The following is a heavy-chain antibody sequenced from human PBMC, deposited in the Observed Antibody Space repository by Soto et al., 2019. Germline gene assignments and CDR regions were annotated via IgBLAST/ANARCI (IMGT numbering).Heavy chain of an antibody. J-gene: IGHJ5*02. V-gene: IGHV4-30-4*01. CDR2: IYYSGST. Sequence: QVQLQESGPGLVKPSQTLSLTCTVSGGSISSGDYYWSWIRQPPGKGLEWIGYIYYSGSTYYNPSLESRVTISVDTSKNQFSLKLSSVTAADTAVYYCARDPGYSSSHNWFDPWGQGTLVTVSS. CDR3: ARDPGYSSSHNWFDP. CDR1: GGSISSGDYY. D-gene: IGHD6-6*01.